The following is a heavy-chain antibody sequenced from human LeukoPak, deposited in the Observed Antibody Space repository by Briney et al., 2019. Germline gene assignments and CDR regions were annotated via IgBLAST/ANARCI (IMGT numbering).Heavy chain of an antibody. CDR1: GFTFSDYY. CDR3: ARDYVGGYYDSSGYYFYFDY. J-gene: IGHJ4*02. V-gene: IGHV3-11*01. CDR2: ISSSGSTI. D-gene: IGHD3-22*01. Sequence: GGSLRLSCAASGFTFSDYYMSWIRQAPGKGLEWVSYISSSGSTIYYADSVKGRFTISRDNAKNSLYLQMNSLRAEDTAVYYCARDYVGGYYDSSGYYFYFDYWGQGTLVTVSS.